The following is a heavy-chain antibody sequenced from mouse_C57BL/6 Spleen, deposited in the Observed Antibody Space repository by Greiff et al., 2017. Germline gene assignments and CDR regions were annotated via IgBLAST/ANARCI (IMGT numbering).Heavy chain of an antibody. D-gene: IGHD2-4*01. CDR3: ARSFYDYYYAMDY. CDR2: INPSSGYT. CDR1: GYTFTSYW. Sequence: VQLRESGAELAKPGASVKLSCKASGYTFTSYWMHWVKQRPGQGLEWIGYINPSSGYTKYNQKFKDKATLTADKSSSTAYMQLSSLTYEDSAVYFCARSFYDYYYAMDYWGQGTSVTVSS. J-gene: IGHJ4*01. V-gene: IGHV1-7*01.